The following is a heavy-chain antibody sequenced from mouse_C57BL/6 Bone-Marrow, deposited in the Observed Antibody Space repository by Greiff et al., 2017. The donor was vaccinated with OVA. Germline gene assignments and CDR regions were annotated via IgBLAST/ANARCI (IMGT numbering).Heavy chain of an antibody. V-gene: IGHV1-50*01. Sequence: VQLQQPGAELVKPGASVKLSCKASGYTFTSYWMQWVKQRPGQGLEWIGEIDPSDSYPNYNQKFKGKATLTVDTSSSTAYMQLSSLTSEDSAVYYCARGYYGSRGYWYFDVWGTGTTVTVSS. D-gene: IGHD1-1*01. CDR1: GYTFTSYW. J-gene: IGHJ1*03. CDR2: IDPSDSYP. CDR3: ARGYYGSRGYWYFDV.